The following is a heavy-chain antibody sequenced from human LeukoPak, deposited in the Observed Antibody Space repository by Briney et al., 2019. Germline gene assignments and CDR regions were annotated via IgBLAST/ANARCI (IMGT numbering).Heavy chain of an antibody. CDR1: GGSISSSSDY. J-gene: IGHJ4*02. D-gene: IGHD3-10*01. CDR2: IYYSGST. V-gene: IGHV4-39*01. CDR3: ARLSEFGELLDY. Sequence: PSETLSLTCTVSGGSISSSSDYWGWIRQPPGKGLEWIGSIYYSGSTYYTPSLKSRVTISVDTSKNQFSLNLSTVTAADTAVYYCARLSEFGELLDYWGQGTLVTVSS.